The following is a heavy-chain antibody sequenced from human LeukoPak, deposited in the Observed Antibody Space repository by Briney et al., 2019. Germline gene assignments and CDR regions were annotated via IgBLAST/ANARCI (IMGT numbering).Heavy chain of an antibody. Sequence: PGGSLRLSCAASGFTFSSYAMSWVRQAPGKGLEWVSAISGSGGSTYYADSVKGRFTISRDNSKNTLYLQMNSLRAEDTAVYCCAKDKEQLWLLSGFDYWGQGTLVTVSS. D-gene: IGHD5-18*01. J-gene: IGHJ4*02. V-gene: IGHV3-23*01. CDR2: ISGSGGST. CDR3: AKDKEQLWLLSGFDY. CDR1: GFTFSSYA.